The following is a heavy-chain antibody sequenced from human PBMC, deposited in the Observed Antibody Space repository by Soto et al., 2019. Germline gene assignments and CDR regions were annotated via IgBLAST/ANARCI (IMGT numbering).Heavy chain of an antibody. V-gene: IGHV4-59*01. J-gene: IGHJ5*02. CDR1: GGSISRYY. CDR3: ARDPGSGSYYGWFDP. CDR2: IYYSGST. Sequence: SETLSLTCTVSGGSISRYYWNWIRQPPGKGLEWIGYIYYSGSTNYNPSLKSRVTISVDTSKNQFSLKLSSVTAADTAVYYCARDPGSGSYYGWFDPWGQGTLVTVPQ. D-gene: IGHD3-10*01.